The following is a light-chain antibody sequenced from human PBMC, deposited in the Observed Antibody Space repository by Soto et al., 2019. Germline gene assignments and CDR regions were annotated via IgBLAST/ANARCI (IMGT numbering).Light chain of an antibody. CDR3: SAYAGSTTYVL. J-gene: IGLJ2*01. CDR1: SSDVGSYNL. Sequence: QSALTQPASVSGSPGQSITISCTGTSSDVGSYNLVSWYQQHPGKPPKLTIYEDTERPSGVSNRFSGSRSGNTASLTMAGLQAEEGGEYYCSAYAGSTTYVLFGGVTRLTVL. V-gene: IGLV2-23*01. CDR2: EDT.